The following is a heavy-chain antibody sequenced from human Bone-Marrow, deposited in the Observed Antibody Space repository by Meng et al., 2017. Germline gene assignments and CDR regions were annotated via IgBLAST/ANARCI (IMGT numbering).Heavy chain of an antibody. CDR1: GGSIISIYW. V-gene: IGHV4-4*02. CDR2: IFHTGNT. Sequence: LQEAAPGLVKPSVTLSLPRAVSGGSIISIYWWTGVRQPPGKGLEWIGEIFHTGNTNFHPSLKSRVTISVDKSKNQFSLKLNSVTAADTAVYYCARVDWSGGNPIDSWGQGTLVTVSS. D-gene: IGHD3-10*01. CDR3: ARVDWSGGNPIDS. J-gene: IGHJ4*02.